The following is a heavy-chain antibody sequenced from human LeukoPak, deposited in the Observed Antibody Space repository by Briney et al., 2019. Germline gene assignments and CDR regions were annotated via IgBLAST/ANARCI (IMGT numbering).Heavy chain of an antibody. V-gene: IGHV3-21*01. Sequence: SGGSPRLSCAASGFTFSSYTMNWVRQAPGKGLEWVAAISSSSRDIFYADSVKGRFTISRDNAKNSLYLQMNSLRAEDTAVYYCARALLFGVVVAATRGHDYWGQGTLVTVSS. CDR2: ISSSSRDI. CDR3: ARALLFGVVVAATRGHDY. D-gene: IGHD2-15*01. J-gene: IGHJ4*02. CDR1: GFTFSSYT.